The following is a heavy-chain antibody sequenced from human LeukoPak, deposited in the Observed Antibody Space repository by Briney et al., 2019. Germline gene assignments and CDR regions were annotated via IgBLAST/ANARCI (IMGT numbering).Heavy chain of an antibody. Sequence: PSETLSLTCTVSGGSISSSSYYWGWIRQPPGKGLEWIGSIYYSGSTYYNPSLKRRVTISVDTSKNQFSLKLSSVTAADTAVYYCASHEEDSSSWIPVFEYWGQGTLVTVSS. V-gene: IGHV4-39*01. J-gene: IGHJ4*02. CDR2: IYYSGST. CDR1: GGSISSSSYY. D-gene: IGHD6-13*01. CDR3: ASHEEDSSSWIPVFEY.